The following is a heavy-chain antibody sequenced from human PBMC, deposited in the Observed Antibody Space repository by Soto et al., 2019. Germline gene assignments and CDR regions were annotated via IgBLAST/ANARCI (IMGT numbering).Heavy chain of an antibody. J-gene: IGHJ6*03. CDR1: GGTFSSYT. Sequence: QVQLVQSGAEVKKPGSSVKVSCKASGGTFSSYTISWVRQAPGQGLEWMGRIIPILGIANYAQKFQGRVTITADKSTSTAYMELISLRSEDTAVYYCARKTVVVPAAMGDYYYYIDVWGKGTTVTVSS. D-gene: IGHD2-2*01. V-gene: IGHV1-69*02. CDR2: IIPILGIA. CDR3: ARKTVVVPAAMGDYYYYIDV.